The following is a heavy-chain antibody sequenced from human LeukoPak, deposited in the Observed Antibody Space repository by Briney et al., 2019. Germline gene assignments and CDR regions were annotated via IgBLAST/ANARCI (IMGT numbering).Heavy chain of an antibody. D-gene: IGHD3/OR15-3a*01. Sequence: GGSRRLSCAASGFTFSSYGMHWVRQAPGKGLEWVAVISYDGSNKYYADSVKGRFTISRDNSKNTLYLQMNSLRAEDTAVYYCAKDGSFVTGDWYYFDYWGQGTLVTVSS. J-gene: IGHJ4*02. CDR1: GFTFSSYG. V-gene: IGHV3-30*18. CDR3: AKDGSFVTGDWYYFDY. CDR2: ISYDGSNK.